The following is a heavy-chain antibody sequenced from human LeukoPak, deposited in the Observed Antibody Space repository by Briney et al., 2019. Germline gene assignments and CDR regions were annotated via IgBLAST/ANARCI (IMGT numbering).Heavy chain of an antibody. CDR2: IRYDGSNK. CDR3: AKSTDFWSGPFDY. V-gene: IGHV3-30*02. D-gene: IGHD3-3*01. Sequence: GGSLRLSCAASGFTFSSYGMHWVRQAPGKGLEWVAFIRYDGSNKYYADSVKGRFTISRDNSKNTLYLQMDSLRAEDTAVYYCAKSTDFWSGPFDYWGQGTLVTVSS. J-gene: IGHJ4*02. CDR1: GFTFSSYG.